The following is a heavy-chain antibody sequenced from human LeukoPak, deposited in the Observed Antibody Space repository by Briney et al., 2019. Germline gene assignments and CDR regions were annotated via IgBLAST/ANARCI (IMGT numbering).Heavy chain of an antibody. V-gene: IGHV4-61*09. Sequence: PSQTLSLTCTVSGGSISSGSYYWSWIRQPAGKGLEWIGYIYYSGSTYYNPSLKSRVTIGGDTSKNQFSLKLSSVTAADTAVYYCARDTRNYYDSSGYYSFDYWGQGTLVTVSS. CDR3: ARDTRNYYDSSGYYSFDY. CDR2: IYYSGST. J-gene: IGHJ4*02. D-gene: IGHD3-22*01. CDR1: GGSISSGSYY.